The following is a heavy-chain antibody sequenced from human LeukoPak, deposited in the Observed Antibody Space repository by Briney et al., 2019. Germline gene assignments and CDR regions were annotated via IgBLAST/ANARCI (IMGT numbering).Heavy chain of an antibody. D-gene: IGHD5-18*01. Sequence: PGGSLRLSCAASGFTFRSYWMHWVRQAPGMGLVWLSRINGDGTTTSYADSVKGRSTISRDIAKNTLYLQMNSLRAEDTAVYYCVREGYTYGLAFDYWGQGTLVTVSS. V-gene: IGHV3-74*01. CDR2: INGDGTTT. J-gene: IGHJ4*02. CDR1: GFTFRSYW. CDR3: VREGYTYGLAFDY.